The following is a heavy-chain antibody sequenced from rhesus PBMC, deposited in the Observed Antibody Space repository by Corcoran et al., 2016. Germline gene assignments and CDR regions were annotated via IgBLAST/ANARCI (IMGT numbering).Heavy chain of an antibody. CDR2: ISCSSGST. CDR1: GYSISSGYY. V-gene: IGHV4-99*02. Sequence: QVQLQESGPGLVKPSETLSLTCAVSGYSISSGYYWGWIRQPPGKGLEYIGYISCSSGSTYYNPSLKSRVNISKDTSKNQFSLKLSSVTAADTAVYYCAREYYEDDYGYYYPFDYWGQGVLVTVSS. D-gene: IGHD3-9*01. CDR3: AREYYEDDYGYYYPFDY. J-gene: IGHJ4*01.